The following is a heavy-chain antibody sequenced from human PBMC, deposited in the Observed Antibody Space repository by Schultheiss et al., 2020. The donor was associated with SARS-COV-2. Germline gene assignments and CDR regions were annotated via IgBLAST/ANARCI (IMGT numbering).Heavy chain of an antibody. J-gene: IGHJ4*02. V-gene: IGHV3-33*08. CDR2: IWYDGSNK. CDR1: GFTFSSYA. D-gene: IGHD6-19*01. CDR3: ARDSGYSSGWFFDY. Sequence: GGSLRLSCAASGFTFSSYAMSWVRQAPGKGLEWVAVIWYDGSNKYYADSVKGRFTISRDNSKNTLYLQMNSLRAEDTAVYYCARDSGYSSGWFFDYWGQGTLVTVSS.